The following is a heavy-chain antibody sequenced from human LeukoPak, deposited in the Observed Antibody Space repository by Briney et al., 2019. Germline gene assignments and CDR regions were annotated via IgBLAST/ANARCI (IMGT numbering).Heavy chain of an antibody. Sequence: RAGGSLRLSCAASGFTVSSNYMSWVRQAPGKGLEWVSVIYSGGSTYYADSVKGRFTISRDNSKNTLYLQMNSLRAEDTAVYYCARDNRARYYGFDYWGQGTLVTVSS. CDR2: IYSGGST. CDR1: GFTVSSNY. J-gene: IGHJ4*02. CDR3: ARDNRARYYGFDY. V-gene: IGHV3-66*02. D-gene: IGHD3-10*01.